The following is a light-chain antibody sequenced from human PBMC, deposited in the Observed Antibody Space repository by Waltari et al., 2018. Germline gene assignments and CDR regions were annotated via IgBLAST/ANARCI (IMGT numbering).Light chain of an antibody. CDR3: SSYTSSSTLGV. V-gene: IGLV2-14*01. CDR1: SSDVGGYNY. J-gene: IGLJ2*01. CDR2: EVS. Sequence: QSALTQPASVSGSPGQSITISCTGTSSDVGGYNYVSWYPQHPGKAPERMIYEVSNRPSGVSTRFSGSKSGNTASLTISGLQAEDEADYYCSSYTSSSTLGVFGGGTKLTVL.